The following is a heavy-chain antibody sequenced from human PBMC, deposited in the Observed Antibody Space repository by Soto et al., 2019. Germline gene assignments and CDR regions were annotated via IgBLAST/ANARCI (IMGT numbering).Heavy chain of an antibody. D-gene: IGHD4-17*01. V-gene: IGHV4-38-2*01. J-gene: IGHJ4*02. CDR2: IHHSGST. CDR3: AKTQITVTTSSFDY. CDR1: GYSISSGYY. Sequence: SETLSLTCAVSGYSISSGYYWGWIRQSPGKGLEWIGSIHHSGSTYYNPSLKSRVTISVDTSKNQFSLKVSSVTAADTAVYYRAKTQITVTTSSFDYWGQGTLVTVSS.